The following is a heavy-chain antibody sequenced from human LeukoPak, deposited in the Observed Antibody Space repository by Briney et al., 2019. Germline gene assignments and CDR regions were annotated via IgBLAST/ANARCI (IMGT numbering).Heavy chain of an antibody. CDR3: ASLGRITMIRGTSDYYHSMDV. J-gene: IGHJ6*02. Sequence: SETLSLTCTVSGGSISGYYWSWIRQPPGKGLEWIGYIYYSGSTNYNPSLKSRVTMSVDTSKNQFSLKLSSLTAADTAVYYCASLGRITMIRGTSDYYHSMDVWGQGTTVTVSS. V-gene: IGHV4-59*08. CDR2: IYYSGST. D-gene: IGHD3-10*01. CDR1: GGSISGYY.